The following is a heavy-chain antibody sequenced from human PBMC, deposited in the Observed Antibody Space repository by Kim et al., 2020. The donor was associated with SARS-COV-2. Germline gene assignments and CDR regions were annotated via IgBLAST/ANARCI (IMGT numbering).Heavy chain of an antibody. D-gene: IGHD1-26*01. V-gene: IGHV4-59*01. J-gene: IGHJ4*02. CDR2: ST. CDR3: ARVDSYLFDY. Sequence: STNYNPSLKSRVTISVDTSKNQFSLKLSSVTAADTAVYYCARVDSYLFDYWGQGTLVTVSS.